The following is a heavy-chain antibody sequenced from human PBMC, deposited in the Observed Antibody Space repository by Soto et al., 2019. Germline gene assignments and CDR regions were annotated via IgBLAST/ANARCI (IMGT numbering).Heavy chain of an antibody. CDR2: INADNGNT. Sequence: QAPGQRLEWMGWINADNGNTKYSQKFQGRVTITRDTSASTAYMELSSLRSEDTAVYYCAQGPIFGVVIPFDPWGQGTLVTVSS. J-gene: IGHJ5*02. D-gene: IGHD3-3*01. V-gene: IGHV1-3*01. CDR3: AQGPIFGVVIPFDP.